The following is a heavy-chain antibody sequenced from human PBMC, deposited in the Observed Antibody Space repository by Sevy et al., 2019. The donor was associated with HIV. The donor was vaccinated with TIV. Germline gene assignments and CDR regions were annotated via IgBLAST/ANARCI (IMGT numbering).Heavy chain of an antibody. CDR3: AREGCSRPHDY. CDR2: LSFGCGKI. V-gene: IGHV3-23*01. CDR1: GFNFNRYS. Sequence: GGSLRLSCAVSGFNFNRYSMSWVLQAPGKGLEWVSTLSFGCGKINYADSVKGRFIISRDDSENTLYLQMNSLRAEDTAVYYCAREGCSRPHDYWGQGTLVTVSS. D-gene: IGHD2-2*01. J-gene: IGHJ4*02.